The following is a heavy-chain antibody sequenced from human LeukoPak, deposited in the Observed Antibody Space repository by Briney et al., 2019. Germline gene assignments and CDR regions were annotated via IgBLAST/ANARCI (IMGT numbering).Heavy chain of an antibody. CDR3: AREGGGSGLWYYDL. CDR1: GFTFSSYS. V-gene: IGHV3-64*02. CDR2: IGGGWVTT. Sequence: GGSLTLSCAVSGFTFSSYSMHWVRQAQGKGPEFVPVIGGGWVTTFYEDSVKDRFTITRVNSKNNLYLEMGSLRADAMAVFYCAREGGGSGLWYYDLWGRGTLVTVSS. J-gene: IGHJ2*01. D-gene: IGHD1-26*01.